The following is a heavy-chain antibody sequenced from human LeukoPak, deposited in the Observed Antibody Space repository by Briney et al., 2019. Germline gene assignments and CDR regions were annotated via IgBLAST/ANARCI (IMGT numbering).Heavy chain of an antibody. V-gene: IGHV4-39*01. CDR2: IYYSGST. CDR1: GGSISSSSSY. CDR3: ASPLTTPDY. D-gene: IGHD4-17*01. J-gene: IGHJ4*02. Sequence: SETLSLTCTVSGGSISSSSSYWGWIRQPPGKGLEWIGSIYYSGSTYYNPSLKSRVTISVDTSKNQFSLKLSSVTAADTAVYYCASPLTTPDYWGQGTLVTVSS.